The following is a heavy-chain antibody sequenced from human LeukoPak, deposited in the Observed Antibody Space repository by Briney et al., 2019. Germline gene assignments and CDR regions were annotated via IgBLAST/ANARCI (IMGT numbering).Heavy chain of an antibody. V-gene: IGHV4-59*11. J-gene: IGHJ4*02. CDR3: ASRPADTTWYGVFDY. CDR1: GGSIYSHY. CDR2: IFNTGNT. D-gene: IGHD3-10*01. Sequence: SETLSLTCSVSGGSIYSHYWSWIRQPPGKRLEWIGYIFNTGNTNYNPSLASRVTMSVDTSRAQFFLRLSPVTAADTAIYYCASRPADTTWYGVFDYWSQGTLVTVSS.